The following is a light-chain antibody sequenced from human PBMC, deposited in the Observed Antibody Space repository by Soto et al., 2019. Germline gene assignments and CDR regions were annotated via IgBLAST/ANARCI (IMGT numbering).Light chain of an antibody. CDR3: QQYNRYST. CDR2: DAS. Sequence: DIQMTQSPSTLSASVGDIVTITCRASQSVSSWLAWYQQKPVKAPKVLIYDASSLESGLPSRFSGSGSGTEFTLTISRMQPDDFAAYYCQQYNRYSTCGQGTKVDIK. V-gene: IGKV1-5*01. CDR1: QSVSSW. J-gene: IGKJ1*01.